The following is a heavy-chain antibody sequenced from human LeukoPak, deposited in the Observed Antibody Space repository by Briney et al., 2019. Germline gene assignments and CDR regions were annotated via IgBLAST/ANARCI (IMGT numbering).Heavy chain of an antibody. V-gene: IGHV3-23*01. CDR2: VSESGDTT. J-gene: IGHJ5*02. CDR3: AKAGITGTTRSNWFDP. Sequence: GGSLRLSCVVSGFTFSNYAMNWVRQAPGKGLEWVSGVSESGDTTYYADSVKGRFTISRDNSKNTLYLQMNSLRAEDKAVSYCAKAGITGTTRSNWFDPWGQGTLVTVSS. D-gene: IGHD1-20*01. CDR1: GFTFSNYA.